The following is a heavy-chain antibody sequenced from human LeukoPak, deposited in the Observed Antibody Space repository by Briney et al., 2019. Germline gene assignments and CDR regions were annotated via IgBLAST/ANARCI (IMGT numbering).Heavy chain of an antibody. CDR3: ARDYRSGLIVGGTFDY. CDR2: ISSSGSTI. CDR1: GFTFRSYE. V-gene: IGHV3-48*03. Sequence: PGGSLRLSCAASGFTFRSYEMNWVRQAPGKGLEWVSYISSSGSTIYYADSVKGRFTISRDNAKNSLYLQMNSLRDEDTAVYYCARDYRSGLIVGGTFDYWGQGTLVTVSS. J-gene: IGHJ4*02. D-gene: IGHD1-26*01.